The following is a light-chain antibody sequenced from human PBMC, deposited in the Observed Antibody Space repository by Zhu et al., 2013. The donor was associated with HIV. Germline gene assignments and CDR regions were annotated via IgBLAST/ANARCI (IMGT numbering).Light chain of an antibody. V-gene: IGKV3-20*01. CDR3: QQYGSYWT. Sequence: EIVLTQSPGTLSLSPGERATLSCRASQSVRSTSLAWYQHKPGQAPRLLIYGASSRATGIPDRFSGSGSGTDFTLTISRLEPEDFAVYYCQQYGSYWTFGQGTKVEIK. CDR2: GAS. J-gene: IGKJ1*01. CDR1: QSVRSTS.